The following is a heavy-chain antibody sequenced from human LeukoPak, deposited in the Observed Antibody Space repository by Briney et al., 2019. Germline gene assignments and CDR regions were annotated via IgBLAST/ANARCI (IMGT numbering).Heavy chain of an antibody. CDR2: VYYSGST. CDR3: ARHLSETSMGYLEAFDI. CDR1: GASISSNSYY. D-gene: IGHD5-18*01. Sequence: SETLSLTCTVSGASISSNSYYWGWIRQPPEKGLEWIGSVYYSGSTYNNPSLKSRVTISVDTSKNQFSLKLSSVTAEDTAVYYCARHLSETSMGYLEAFDIWGQGTMVTVST. V-gene: IGHV4-39*01. J-gene: IGHJ3*02.